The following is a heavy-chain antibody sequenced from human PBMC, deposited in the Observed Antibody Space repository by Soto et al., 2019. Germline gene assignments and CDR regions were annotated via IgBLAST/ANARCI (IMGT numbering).Heavy chain of an antibody. D-gene: IGHD1-1*01. V-gene: IGHV1-46*01. CDR3: ARESPGTRKFDY. Sequence: ASVKVSCKASGYTFTSYYMHWVQRAPGQGLEWMGVIYPSGGTTSYAQSFQGRVTMTRDTSTSTVYMELSSLRSEDTAVYYCARESPGTRKFDYWGQGTLVTVSS. CDR2: IYPSGGTT. J-gene: IGHJ4*02. CDR1: GYTFTSYY.